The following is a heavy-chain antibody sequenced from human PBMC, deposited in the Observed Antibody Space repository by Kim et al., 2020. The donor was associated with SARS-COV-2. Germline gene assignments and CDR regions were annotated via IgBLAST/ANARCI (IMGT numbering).Heavy chain of an antibody. CDR2: IYYSGTT. CDR3: ARHKIGIPFDP. V-gene: IGHV4-39*01. Sequence: SETLSLTCTVSGGSINSHSYYWGWVRQPPGKGLEWVASIYYSGTTYYNPSLKSRLTMSVDTSKNQFSLRLSSVTAADTAIYYCARHKIGIPFDPWGQGTLVTVSS. J-gene: IGHJ5*02. CDR1: GGSINSHSYY.